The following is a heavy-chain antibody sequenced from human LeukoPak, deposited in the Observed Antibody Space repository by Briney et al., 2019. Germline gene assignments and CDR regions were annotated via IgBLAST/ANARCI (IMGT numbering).Heavy chain of an antibody. J-gene: IGHJ5*02. CDR3: ARTTVTTYGFDP. CDR1: GYTFTSYY. D-gene: IGHD4-17*01. CDR2: INPSGGST. V-gene: IGHV1-46*01. Sequence: ASVKVSCKASGYTFTSYYMHWVRQAPGQGLEWMGIINPSGGSTGYAQKFQGRVTMTRDTSTSTVYMELSSLRSEDTAVYYCARTTVTTYGFDPWGQGTLVTVSS.